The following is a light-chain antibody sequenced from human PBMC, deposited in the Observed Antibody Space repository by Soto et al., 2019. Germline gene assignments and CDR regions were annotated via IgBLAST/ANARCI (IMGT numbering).Light chain of an antibody. Sequence: IVLSQSPSTVSLSPGERATLSCTASHDIGSFLALYQQKPGHPPSLIIEDVSTAAPGTPARGSGSACGTVSPPTISRLDAEDFAVYYRQQYGSSRGTFGQGTKVDIK. CDR1: HDIGSF. CDR3: QQYGSSRGT. V-gene: IGKV3-20*01. J-gene: IGKJ1*01. CDR2: DVS.